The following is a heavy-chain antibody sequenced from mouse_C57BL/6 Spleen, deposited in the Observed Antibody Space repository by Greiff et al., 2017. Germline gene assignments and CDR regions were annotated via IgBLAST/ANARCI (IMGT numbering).Heavy chain of an antibody. Sequence: EVKVVESGGGLVQPKGSLKLSCAASGFTFNTYAMHWVRQAPGKGLEWVARIRSKSSNYATYYADSVKDRFTISRDDSQSMLYLQMNNLKTEDTAMYYCVRERGLYYDYDGGAGDYWGQGTSVTVSS. CDR2: IRSKSSNYAT. CDR1: GFTFNTYA. CDR3: VRERGLYYDYDGGAGDY. J-gene: IGHJ4*01. D-gene: IGHD2-4*01. V-gene: IGHV10-3*01.